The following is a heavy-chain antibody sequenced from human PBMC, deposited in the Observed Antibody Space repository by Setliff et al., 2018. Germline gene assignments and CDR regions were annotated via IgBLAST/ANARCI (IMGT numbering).Heavy chain of an antibody. Sequence: SETLSLTCTVSGGSISSSSYYWGWIRQPPGKGLEWIGSIYYSGSTNYNPSLNSRLTISVDTSKNQFSLRLTSVTAADTAIYYCARVRNTQNGFFDYWSQGTLVTVSS. CDR1: GGSISSSSYY. D-gene: IGHD1-1*01. CDR2: IYYSGST. CDR3: ARVRNTQNGFFDY. J-gene: IGHJ4*02. V-gene: IGHV4-39*07.